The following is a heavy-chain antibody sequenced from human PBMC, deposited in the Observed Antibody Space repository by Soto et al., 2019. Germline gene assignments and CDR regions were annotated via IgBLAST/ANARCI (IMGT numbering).Heavy chain of an antibody. CDR3: ARVDPRGVAVVRDY. CDR1: GNTFSSHG. D-gene: IGHD3-10*01. J-gene: IGHJ4*02. CDR2: ISGFNGQT. Sequence: SVKVSCKASGNTFSSHGFSWVRQAPVQGLEWMGWISGFNGQTNYALKFQGRVTLTTDTSTSTAYMELRSLRSDDTAVYFCARVDPRGVAVVRDYWGQGTLVTVSS. V-gene: IGHV1-18*01.